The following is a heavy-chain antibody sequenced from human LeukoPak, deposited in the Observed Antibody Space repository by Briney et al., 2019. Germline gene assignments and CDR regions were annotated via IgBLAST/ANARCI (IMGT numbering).Heavy chain of an antibody. Sequence: GGSLRLSCAASGLSFSTNDMHWVRQVTGKGLEWVSGIGTAGDTFYSGSVKGRFTISRENVKNSLYLQMNSLRAGDTAVYYCARGYPMVRGVISPLDYWGQGTLVTVSS. CDR3: ARGYPMVRGVISPLDY. CDR1: GLSFSTND. V-gene: IGHV3-13*01. CDR2: IGTAGDT. J-gene: IGHJ4*02. D-gene: IGHD3-10*01.